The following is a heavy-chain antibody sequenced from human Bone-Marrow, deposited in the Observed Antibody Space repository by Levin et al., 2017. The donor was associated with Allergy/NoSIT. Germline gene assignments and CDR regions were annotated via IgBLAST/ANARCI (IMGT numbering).Heavy chain of an antibody. Sequence: PGGSLRLSCAASGFTFSNSSMNWVRQAQGKGLEWVSYISDSSSSIFYADSVKGRFTISRDNAKNSLFLQMNSLRDEDTAVYYCARDCPHLSYSSTWYYYYGMDVWGQGTTVTVSS. CDR3: ARDCPHLSYSSTWYYYYGMDV. CDR1: GFTFSNSS. CDR2: ISDSSSSI. V-gene: IGHV3-48*02. J-gene: IGHJ6*02. D-gene: IGHD6-13*01.